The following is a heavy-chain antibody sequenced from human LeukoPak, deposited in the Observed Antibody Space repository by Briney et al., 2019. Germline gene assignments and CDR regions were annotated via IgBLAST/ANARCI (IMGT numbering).Heavy chain of an antibody. D-gene: IGHD5-18*01. CDR1: GYTFTSYY. CDR2: IIPIFGTA. CDR3: AREGYSYGYGY. Sequence: SVKVSCKASGYTFTSYYMHWVRQAPGQGLEWMGGIIPIFGTANYAQKFQGRVTITTDESTSTAYMELSSLRSEDTAVYYCAREGYSYGYGYWGQGTLVTVSS. J-gene: IGHJ4*02. V-gene: IGHV1-69*05.